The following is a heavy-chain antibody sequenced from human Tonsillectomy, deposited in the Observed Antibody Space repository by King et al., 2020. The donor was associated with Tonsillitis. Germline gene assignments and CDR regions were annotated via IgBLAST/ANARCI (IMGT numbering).Heavy chain of an antibody. V-gene: IGHV3-53*01. CDR2: IYSGGST. CDR1: GFTVSSNY. J-gene: IGHJ5*02. Sequence: VQLVESGGALIQPGGSLRLSCAASGFTVSSNYMSWVRQAPGKGLEWVSAIYSGGSTKYAASVKGRFNISRDNSKNTLFLQMNSLTAEDTALYYCSRGSWDTAMATDWFDPWGQGTLVTVSS. D-gene: IGHD5-18*01. CDR3: SRGSWDTAMATDWFDP.